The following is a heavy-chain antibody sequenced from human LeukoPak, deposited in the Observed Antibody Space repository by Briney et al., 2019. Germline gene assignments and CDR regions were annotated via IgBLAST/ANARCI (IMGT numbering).Heavy chain of an antibody. CDR2: INPNGGST. V-gene: IGHV1-46*01. CDR1: GYTFTRYY. J-gene: IGHJ4*02. CDR3: ARAANMFGDEFDY. D-gene: IGHD3-10*02. Sequence: ASVKVSCKASGYTFTRYYMNWVRQAPGQGLEWMGIINPNGGSTSYAQKFQGRVTMARATSTSTVYMELSSLRSEDTAVYYCARAANMFGDEFDYWGQGTLVTVSS.